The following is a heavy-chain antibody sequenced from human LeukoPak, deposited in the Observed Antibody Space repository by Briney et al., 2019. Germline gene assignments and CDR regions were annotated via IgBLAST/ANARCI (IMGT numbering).Heavy chain of an antibody. CDR2: IYHSGST. D-gene: IGHD5-18*01. J-gene: IGHJ6*03. CDR3: ARTTEGGYTYGYFYYYMDV. CDR1: GGSISSSNW. Sequence: SETLSLTCAVSGGSISSSNWWSWVRQPPGKGLEWIGEIYHSGSTNYNPSLKSRVTISVDKSKNQFSLKLSSVTAADTAVYYCARTTEGGYTYGYFYYYMDVWGKGTTVTISS. V-gene: IGHV4-4*02.